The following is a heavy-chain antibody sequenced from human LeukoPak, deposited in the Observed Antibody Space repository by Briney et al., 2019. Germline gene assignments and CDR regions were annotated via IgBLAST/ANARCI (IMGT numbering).Heavy chain of an antibody. D-gene: IGHD6-13*01. CDR1: GYSFTSYW. Sequence: GEALKISCQGFGYSFTSYWIGWLRQMPGKGMVWRGVIYPGDLRVRYNPSFQGQVTISVDKSINTAYLQWVSLRASDSAMYYCACRDLTSTWSFPWGQGTLVTVSS. J-gene: IGHJ5*02. V-gene: IGHV5-51*01. CDR3: ACRDLTSTWSFP. CDR2: IYPGDLRV.